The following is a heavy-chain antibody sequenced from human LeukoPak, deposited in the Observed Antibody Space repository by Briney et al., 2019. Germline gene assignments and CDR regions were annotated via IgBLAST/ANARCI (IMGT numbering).Heavy chain of an antibody. CDR2: ISSSGYHT. Sequence: PGGSLRLSCAASGFIFSDYSINWIRQAPGKGLEWVSYISSSGYHTNYADSVKGRFTISRDNSKNTLYLQMNSLRAEDTAVYYCAKDRYIAVAGTVDYWGQGTLVTVSS. J-gene: IGHJ4*02. CDR1: GFIFSDYS. V-gene: IGHV3-11*06. CDR3: AKDRYIAVAGTVDY. D-gene: IGHD6-19*01.